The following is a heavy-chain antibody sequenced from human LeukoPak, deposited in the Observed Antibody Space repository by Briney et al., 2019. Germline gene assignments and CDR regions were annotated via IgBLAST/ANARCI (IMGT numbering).Heavy chain of an antibody. V-gene: IGHV3-30*04. CDR2: ILYDGSNK. CDR3: AKDLVTTVVTGAFDI. CDR1: GCTFSSYA. D-gene: IGHD4-23*01. J-gene: IGHJ3*02. Sequence: GGALRLSCAASGCTFSSYAMYWVRQAPGKGLQWVATILYDGSNKYYVDSVKGRFTISRDNSKKTLYLQMNSLRAEDTAEYYCAKDLVTTVVTGAFDIWGQGTMVTVSS.